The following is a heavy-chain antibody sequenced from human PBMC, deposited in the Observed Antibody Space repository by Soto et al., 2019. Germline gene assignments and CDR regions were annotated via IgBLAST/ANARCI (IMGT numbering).Heavy chain of an antibody. CDR2: FDPEDGET. CDR1: GYTLTELS. Sequence: ASVKVSCKVSGYTLTELSMHWVRQAPGKGLGWMGGFDPEDGETIYAQKFQGRVTMTEDTSTDTAYMELSSLRSEDTAVYYCATDGGYRSSTSRYYYYYYGMDVWGQGTTVTVSS. CDR3: ATDGGYRSSTSRYYYYYYGMDV. D-gene: IGHD2-2*01. J-gene: IGHJ6*02. V-gene: IGHV1-24*01.